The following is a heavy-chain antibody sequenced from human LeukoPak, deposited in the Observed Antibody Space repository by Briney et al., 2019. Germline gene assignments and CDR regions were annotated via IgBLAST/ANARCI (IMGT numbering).Heavy chain of an antibody. V-gene: IGHV3-53*01. CDR2: IYRGGRT. Sequence: GGTLALSRAASGFTVSTNYMSWVRPAPGKGREWVSLIYRGGRTYYADSVKGRFTISRDNSKNTLYLQMNSLRAEDTAVYYCARGDDYGDSWGQGTLVTVSS. CDR3: ARGDDYGDS. D-gene: IGHD3-16*01. J-gene: IGHJ4*02. CDR1: GFTVSTNY.